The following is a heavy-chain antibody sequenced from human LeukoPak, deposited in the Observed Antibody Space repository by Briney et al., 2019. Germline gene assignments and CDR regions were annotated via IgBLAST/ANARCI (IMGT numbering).Heavy chain of an antibody. J-gene: IGHJ6*03. CDR2: IRFDGSNK. V-gene: IGHV3-30*02. CDR3: AKDPQWLRLGGRDYYYYMDV. D-gene: IGHD5-12*01. Sequence: GGSLRLSCAASGFTFSSYGMYWVRQAPGKGLEWVAFIRFDGSNKYYANSVNGRFTISRDNSNNTLYLQMNSLRAEDTAVYYCAKDPQWLRLGGRDYYYYMDVWGKGTTVTVSS. CDR1: GFTFSSYG.